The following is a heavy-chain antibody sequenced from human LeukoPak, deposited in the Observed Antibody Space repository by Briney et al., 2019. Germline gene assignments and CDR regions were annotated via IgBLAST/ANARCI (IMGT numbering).Heavy chain of an antibody. CDR3: ARLGSYHDF. CDR1: GASISHFY. D-gene: IGHD1-26*01. V-gene: IGHV4-4*09. J-gene: IGHJ4*02. CDR2: VHTSGGS. Sequence: SETPSLTCTVSGASISHFYWRWIRQTPEKGLEWMGHVHTSGGSTYYPSLKTRLTMSIDTSRSQLSLKLTSVTAADTAAYFCARLGSYHDFWGQGALVTVS.